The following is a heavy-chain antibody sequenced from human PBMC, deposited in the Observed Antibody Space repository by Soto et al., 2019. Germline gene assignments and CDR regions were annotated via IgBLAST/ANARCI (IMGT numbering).Heavy chain of an antibody. CDR1: GGSISHYY. CDR3: ARDVSGGSYFYY. CDR2: VYHSGGT. Sequence: SETLSLTCSLSGGSISHYYWNWIRQTPGKGLEWIGYVYHSGGTNYNPSLKSRVTMSVDTSKNQFSLRLRYVTAADTAVYYCARDVSGGSYFYYWGQGTPVTVSS. D-gene: IGHD1-26*01. J-gene: IGHJ4*02. V-gene: IGHV4-59*01.